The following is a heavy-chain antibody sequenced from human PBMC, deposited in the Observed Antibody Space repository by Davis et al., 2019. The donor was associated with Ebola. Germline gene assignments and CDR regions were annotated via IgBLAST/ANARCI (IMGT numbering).Heavy chain of an antibody. D-gene: IGHD3-9*01. CDR2: IYYSGST. V-gene: IGHV4-59*01. Sequence: SETLSLTCTVSGGSISSYYWSWIRQPPGKGLEWIGYIYYSGSTNYNPSLKSRVTISVDTSKNQFSLKLSSVTAADTAVYYCARVGRLRYFDQPYYYYGMDVWGQGTTVTVSS. J-gene: IGHJ6*02. CDR3: ARVGRLRYFDQPYYYYGMDV. CDR1: GGSISSYY.